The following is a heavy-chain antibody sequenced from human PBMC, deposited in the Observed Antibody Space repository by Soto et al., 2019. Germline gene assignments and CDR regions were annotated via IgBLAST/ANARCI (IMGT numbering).Heavy chain of an antibody. Sequence: ASVKVSCKASGYTFTSYGISWVRQAPGQGLEWMGWISAYNGNTNYAQKLQGRFTISRDNSKNTVYLQMNSLRAEDTAVYYCARSTFVVLGVTSPDYWGQGTLVTVSS. CDR3: ARSTFVVLGVTSPDY. CDR1: GYTFTSYG. V-gene: IGHV1-18*01. J-gene: IGHJ4*02. D-gene: IGHD3-10*01. CDR2: ISAYNGNT.